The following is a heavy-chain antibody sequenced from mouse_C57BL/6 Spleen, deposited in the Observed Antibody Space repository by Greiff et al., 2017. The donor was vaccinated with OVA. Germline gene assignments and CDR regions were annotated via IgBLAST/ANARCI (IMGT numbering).Heavy chain of an antibody. CDR2: IDPETGGT. V-gene: IGHV1-15*01. D-gene: IGHD1-1*01. CDR1: GYTFTDYE. Sequence: QVQLQQSGAELVRPGASVTLSCKASGYTFTDYEMHWVKQTPVHGLEWIGAIDPETGGTAYNQKFKGKAILTADKSSSTAYMELRSLTSEDSTVYYCTSPITTGPYWYFDVWGTGTTVTVSS. CDR3: TSPITTGPYWYFDV. J-gene: IGHJ1*03.